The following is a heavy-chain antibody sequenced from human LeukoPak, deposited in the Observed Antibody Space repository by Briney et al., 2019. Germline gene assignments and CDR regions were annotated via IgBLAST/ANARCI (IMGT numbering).Heavy chain of an antibody. CDR2: IYTGGVT. Sequence: SETLSLTCTVSGGSMSSFYWDWIRQPAGKGLQWIGRIYTGGVTNYNPSLKSRVTMSVDTSKNQFSLKLSSVTAADTAVYYCAREWTSGDGSGYPYYFDYWGPGTLVTVSS. J-gene: IGHJ4*01. CDR3: AREWTSGDGSGYPYYFDY. D-gene: IGHD3-22*01. V-gene: IGHV4-4*07. CDR1: GGSMSSFY.